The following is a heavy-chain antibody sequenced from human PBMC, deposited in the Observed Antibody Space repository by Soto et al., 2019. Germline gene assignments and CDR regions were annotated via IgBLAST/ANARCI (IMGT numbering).Heavy chain of an antibody. J-gene: IGHJ4*02. CDR2: INPSGGST. Sequence: ASLKVSCKASGYTFTSYYMHWVRQAPGQGLEWMGIINPSGGSTSYAQKFQGRVTITRDTSTSTVYMELSSLRSEDTAVYYCARDRLMVRGVKGVWYFDYWGQGTLVTVSS. D-gene: IGHD3-10*01. CDR1: GYTFTSYY. V-gene: IGHV1-46*01. CDR3: ARDRLMVRGVKGVWYFDY.